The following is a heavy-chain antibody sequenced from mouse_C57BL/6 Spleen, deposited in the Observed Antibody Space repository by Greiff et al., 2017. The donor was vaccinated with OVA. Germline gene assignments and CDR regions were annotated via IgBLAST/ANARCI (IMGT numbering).Heavy chain of an antibody. J-gene: IGHJ4*01. CDR3: ARDGYDAGYAMDY. Sequence: EVKVVESGGGLVKPGGSLKLSCAASGFTFSSYTMSWVRQTPEKRLEWVATISGGGGNTYYPDSVKGRFTISRDNAKNTLYLQMSSLRSEDTALYYCARDGYDAGYAMDYWGQGTSVTVSS. CDR1: GFTFSSYT. CDR2: ISGGGGNT. D-gene: IGHD2-2*01. V-gene: IGHV5-9*01.